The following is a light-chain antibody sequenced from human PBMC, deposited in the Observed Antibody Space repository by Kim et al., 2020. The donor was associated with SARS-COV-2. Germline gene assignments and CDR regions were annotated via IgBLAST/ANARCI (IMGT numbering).Light chain of an antibody. Sequence: PGERAPLSCRASQRVSSDYLAWYQQKPGQAPRLLIYGASTRATGLPDRFSGSGSGTDFTLTISRLEPEDFAVYVCQQYGSSPPITFGQGTRLEIK. CDR1: QRVSSDY. CDR3: QQYGSSPPIT. V-gene: IGKV3-20*01. J-gene: IGKJ5*01. CDR2: GAS.